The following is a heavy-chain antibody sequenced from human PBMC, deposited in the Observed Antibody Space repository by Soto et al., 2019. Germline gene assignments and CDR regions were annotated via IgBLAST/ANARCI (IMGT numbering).Heavy chain of an antibody. J-gene: IGHJ4*02. Sequence: QVQLQESGPGLVKPSQTLSLTCTVSGGSISSGDYYWSWIRQPPGKGLEWIGDIYYSGSTYYNPSLKSRVTISVDTSKNQFSLKLSSVTAADTAVYYCARGIPLSHVLLWFGELSYYFDYWGQGTLVTVSS. CDR3: ARGIPLSHVLLWFGELSYYFDY. CDR1: GGSISSGDYY. V-gene: IGHV4-30-4*01. CDR2: IYYSGST. D-gene: IGHD3-10*01.